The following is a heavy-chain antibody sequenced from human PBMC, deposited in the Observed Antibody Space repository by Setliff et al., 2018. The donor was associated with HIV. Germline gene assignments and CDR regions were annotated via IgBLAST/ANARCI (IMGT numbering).Heavy chain of an antibody. CDR2: INQDGIDN. CDR3: AKDERSVTTY. Sequence: GGSLRLSCAASGFTVSPYWMSWVRQGPEGLEWVANINQDGIDNYSVDSVRGRVTSSKDSAKNSLSLQMNSLRAGDTAVYFCAKDERSVTTYWGQGTLVTVSS. CDR1: GFTVSPYW. J-gene: IGHJ4*02. D-gene: IGHD4-17*01. V-gene: IGHV3-7*03.